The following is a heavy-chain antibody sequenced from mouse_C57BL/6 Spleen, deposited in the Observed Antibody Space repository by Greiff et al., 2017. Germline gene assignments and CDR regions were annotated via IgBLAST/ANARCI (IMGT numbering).Heavy chain of an antibody. CDR1: GYSITSGYD. J-gene: IGHJ2*01. CDR3: ARDDGYYGYFDY. V-gene: IGHV3-1*01. Sequence: EVKLQESGPGMVKPSPSLSLTCTVTGYSITSGYDWHWIRHFPGNKLEWMGYISYSGSTNYNPSLKSRISITHDTSKNHFFLKLNSVTTEDTATYYCARDDGYYGYFDYWGQGTTLTVSS. D-gene: IGHD2-3*01. CDR2: ISYSGST.